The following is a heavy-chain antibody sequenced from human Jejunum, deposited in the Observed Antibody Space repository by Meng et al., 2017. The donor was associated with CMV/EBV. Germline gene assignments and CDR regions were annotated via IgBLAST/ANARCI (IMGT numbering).Heavy chain of an antibody. CDR2: IIPIFGKV. CDR1: GGSLNTFA. D-gene: IGHD3-3*01. V-gene: IGHV1-69*06. Sequence: SGGSLNTFAITWVRQAPGQGLEWMGGIIPIFGKVTYAQKFQGRLTITADKSTLTAYMDLSNLKSDDTAMYYCARHYDFRNWFDPWGQGTRVTVSS. CDR3: ARHYDFRNWFDP. J-gene: IGHJ5*02.